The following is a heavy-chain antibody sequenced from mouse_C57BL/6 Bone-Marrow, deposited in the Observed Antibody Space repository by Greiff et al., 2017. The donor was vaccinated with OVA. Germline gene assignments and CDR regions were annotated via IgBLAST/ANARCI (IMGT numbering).Heavy chain of an antibody. CDR3: VRGGLRRGGIAY. V-gene: IGHV10-3*01. J-gene: IGHJ3*01. D-gene: IGHD2-4*01. CDR1: GFTFNTYA. CDR2: IRSKSSNYAT. Sequence: EVMLVESGGGLVQPKGSLKLSCAASGFTFNTYAMHWVRQAPGKGLEWVARIRSKSSNYATYYADSVKDSFTISRDDSQSMLYLQMNNLKTEETAMYYCVRGGLRRGGIAYWGQGTLVTVSA.